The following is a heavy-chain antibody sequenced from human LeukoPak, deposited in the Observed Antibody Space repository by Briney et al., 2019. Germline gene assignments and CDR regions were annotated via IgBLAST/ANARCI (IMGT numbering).Heavy chain of an antibody. CDR2: ISGSGDRT. J-gene: IGHJ6*02. CDR1: GFTFSSNA. CDR3: AKFGYSSGWSPYGSYYYGMDV. Sequence: GGSLRLSCVASGFTFSSNAMSWVRQAPGKGLEWVSSISGSGDRTYYADSVKGRFTISRDNSKNTMYLQVSSLRAEDTAVYYCAKFGYSSGWSPYGSYYYGMDVWGQGTTVTVSS. V-gene: IGHV3-23*01. D-gene: IGHD6-19*01.